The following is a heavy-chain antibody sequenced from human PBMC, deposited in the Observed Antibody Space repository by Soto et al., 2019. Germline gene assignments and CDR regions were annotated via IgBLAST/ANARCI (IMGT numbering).Heavy chain of an antibody. J-gene: IGHJ5*02. Sequence: LSCAASGFTFSSYWMHWVRQAPGKGLVWVSRIKTDGSSTNYADSVKGRFTISRDNAKNMLYLQMNSLRPEDTAVYYCTREKFDPWGQGTLVTVSS. CDR2: IKTDGSST. V-gene: IGHV3-74*01. CDR3: TREKFDP. CDR1: GFTFSSYW.